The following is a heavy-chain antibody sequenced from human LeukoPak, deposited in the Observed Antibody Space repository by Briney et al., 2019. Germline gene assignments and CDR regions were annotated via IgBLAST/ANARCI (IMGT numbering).Heavy chain of an antibody. D-gene: IGHD3-10*01. CDR2: INHSGST. V-gene: IGHV4-34*01. Sequence: SETLSLTCAVYGGSFSGYYWSWIRQPPGKGLEWIGEINHSGSTNYNPSLKSRVTISVGTSKNQFSLKLSSVTAADTAVYYCARGVFRVREISILRTGIAMDVWGKGTTVTVSS. J-gene: IGHJ6*03. CDR1: GGSFSGYY. CDR3: ARGVFRVREISILRTGIAMDV.